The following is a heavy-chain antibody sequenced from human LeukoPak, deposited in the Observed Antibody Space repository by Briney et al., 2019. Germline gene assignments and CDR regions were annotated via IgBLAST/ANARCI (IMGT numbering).Heavy chain of an antibody. Sequence: SETLSLTCAVSGGSISSGGYSWSWIRQPPGKGLEWIGYIYHSGSTYYNPSLKSRVTISVDRSKNQFSLKLSSVTAADTAVYYCTRGRVAATSVTSYWGQGTLVTVSS. J-gene: IGHJ4*02. CDR2: IYHSGST. CDR1: GGSISSGGYS. CDR3: TRGRVAATSVTSY. D-gene: IGHD2-15*01. V-gene: IGHV4-30-2*01.